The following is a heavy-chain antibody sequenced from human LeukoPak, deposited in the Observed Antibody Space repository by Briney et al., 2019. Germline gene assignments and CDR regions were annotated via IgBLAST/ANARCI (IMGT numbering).Heavy chain of an antibody. Sequence: GASVKVSCKASGYTFTSYGISWVRQAPGEGLEWMGWISAYNGNTNYAQKLQGRVTMTTDTSTSTAYMELRSLRSDDTAVHYCAREGGSTESYDAFDIWGQGTKVTVSS. V-gene: IGHV1-18*01. J-gene: IGHJ3*02. CDR1: GYTFTSYG. CDR2: ISAYNGNT. D-gene: IGHD3-16*01. CDR3: AREGGSTESYDAFDI.